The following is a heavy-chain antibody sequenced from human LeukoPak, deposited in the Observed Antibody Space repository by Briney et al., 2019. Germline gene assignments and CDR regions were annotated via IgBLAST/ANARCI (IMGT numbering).Heavy chain of an antibody. CDR2: ISGSGGST. CDR3: AQPGYYDSSGYYRPPWAFDI. D-gene: IGHD3-22*01. Sequence: GGSLRLSCAASGFTFSSYAMSWVRQAPGKGLEWVSAISGSGGSTYYADSVKGRFTISRDNSKNTLYLQMNSLRAEDTAVYYCAQPGYYDSSGYYRPPWAFDIWGQGTMVTVSS. V-gene: IGHV3-23*01. J-gene: IGHJ3*02. CDR1: GFTFSSYA.